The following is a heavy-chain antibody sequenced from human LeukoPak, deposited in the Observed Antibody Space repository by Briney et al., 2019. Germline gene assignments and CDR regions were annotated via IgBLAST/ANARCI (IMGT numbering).Heavy chain of an antibody. Sequence: GGTLILSCAASGFTLSSYAMSWVRQAPGKGLEWVSGFSGSGSSTFYADSVKGRFTISRDNSKNTLYLQMNSLRAEDTAVYYCAKGNAFDPWGQGTLVTVSS. CDR3: AKGNAFDP. CDR2: FSGSGSST. V-gene: IGHV3-23*01. J-gene: IGHJ5*02. CDR1: GFTLSSYA.